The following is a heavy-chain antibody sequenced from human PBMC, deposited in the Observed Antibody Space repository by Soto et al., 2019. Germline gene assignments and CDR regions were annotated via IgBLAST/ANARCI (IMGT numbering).Heavy chain of an antibody. Sequence: PGGSLRLSCAASGFTLSNYWMHWVRQDAGKGLVWVSRINGGGSSIIYADSVKGRFTISRDNAKNTLYLQMNSLRAEDTAVYYCVSDVVGGTNHWGQGTLVTVSS. CDR2: INGGGSSI. D-gene: IGHD1-26*01. CDR1: GFTLSNYW. CDR3: VSDVVGGTNH. J-gene: IGHJ4*02. V-gene: IGHV3-74*01.